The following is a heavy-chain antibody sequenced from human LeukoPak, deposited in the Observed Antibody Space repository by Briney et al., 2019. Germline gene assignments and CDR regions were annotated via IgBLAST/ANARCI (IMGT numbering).Heavy chain of an antibody. Sequence: GGSLRLSCAASGFTFSSYSMNWVRQAPGKGLEWVSSISSSSSYIYYADSVKGRFTISRDNAKNSLYLQMNSLRDGDTAVYYCARDSDWAFDNWGQGTLVTVSS. CDR1: GFTFSSYS. J-gene: IGHJ4*02. CDR2: ISSSSSYI. CDR3: ARDSDWAFDN. V-gene: IGHV3-21*01. D-gene: IGHD2-21*02.